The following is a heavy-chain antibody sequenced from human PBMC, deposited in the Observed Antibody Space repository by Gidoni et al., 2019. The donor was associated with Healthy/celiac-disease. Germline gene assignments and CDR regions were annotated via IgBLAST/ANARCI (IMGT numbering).Heavy chain of an antibody. CDR2: ISSSSSYI. J-gene: IGHJ6*02. D-gene: IGHD3-10*01. V-gene: IGHV3-21*01. CDR3: ERDRYLLWFGESSDYYYGMDV. CDR1: GFTFSSYS. Sequence: EVQLVESGGGLVKPGGSLRLSCAASGFTFSSYSMNWVRQAPGKGLEWVSSISSSSSYIYYADSVKGRFTISRDNAKNSLYLQMNSLRAEDTAVYYCERDRYLLWFGESSDYYYGMDVWGQGTTVTVSS.